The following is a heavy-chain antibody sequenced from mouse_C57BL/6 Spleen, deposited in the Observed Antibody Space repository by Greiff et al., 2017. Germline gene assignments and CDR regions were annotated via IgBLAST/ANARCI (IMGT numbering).Heavy chain of an antibody. J-gene: IGHJ2*01. V-gene: IGHV1-69*01. Sequence: QVQLQQPGAELVMPGASVKLSCKASGYTFTSYWMHWVKQRPGQGLEWIGEIDPSDSYTNYNQKFKGKSTLTVDKSSSTAYMQLSSLTSEDSAVYYCARHYYCSSTYYFDYWGQGTTLTVSS. CDR3: ARHYYCSSTYYFDY. CDR1: GYTFTSYW. CDR2: IDPSDSYT. D-gene: IGHD1-1*01.